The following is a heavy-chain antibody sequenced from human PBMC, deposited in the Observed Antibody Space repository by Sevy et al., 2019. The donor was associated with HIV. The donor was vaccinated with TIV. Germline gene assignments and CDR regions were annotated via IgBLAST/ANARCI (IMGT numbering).Heavy chain of an antibody. D-gene: IGHD3-22*01. CDR2: IIPILVIA. V-gene: IGHV1-69*04. CDR1: GGTFSSYA. Sequence: ASVKVSCKASGGTFSSYAISWVRQAPGQGLEWMGRIIPILVIANYAQKFQGRVTITADKSTSTAYMELSSLRSEDTAVYYCARDPLYYYDSSGFFDYWGQGTLVTVSS. CDR3: ARDPLYYYDSSGFFDY. J-gene: IGHJ4*02.